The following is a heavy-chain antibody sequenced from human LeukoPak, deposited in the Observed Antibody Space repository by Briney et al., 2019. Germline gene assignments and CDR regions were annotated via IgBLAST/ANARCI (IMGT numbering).Heavy chain of an antibody. Sequence: PSQTLSLTCTVSGGSISSGSYYWSWIRQPAGKGLEWIGRIYTSGSTNYNPSLKSRVTISVDTSKNQFSLKLSSVTAADTAVYYCARDRCGGDCYSDAFDIWGQGTVVTVSS. CDR2: IYTSGST. V-gene: IGHV4-61*02. J-gene: IGHJ3*02. D-gene: IGHD2-21*01. CDR3: ARDRCGGDCYSDAFDI. CDR1: GGSISSGSYY.